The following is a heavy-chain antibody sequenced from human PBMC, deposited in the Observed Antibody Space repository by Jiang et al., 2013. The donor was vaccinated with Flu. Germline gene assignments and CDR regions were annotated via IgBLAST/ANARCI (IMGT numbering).Heavy chain of an antibody. J-gene: IGHJ6*02. CDR3: ARLNRMIAIQNYYYHSLDV. CDR2: IHNSGST. CDR1: SGSISSHY. D-gene: IGHD2-21*01. V-gene: IGHV4-59*08. Sequence: VKPSETLSLTCTVSSGSISSHYWSWIRQPPGKGLEWIGYIHNSGSTNYNPSLKSRVTISIDTSRNQFSLKVSSVTAADTAVYYCARLNRMIAIQNYYYHSLDVWGQGTTVTVSS.